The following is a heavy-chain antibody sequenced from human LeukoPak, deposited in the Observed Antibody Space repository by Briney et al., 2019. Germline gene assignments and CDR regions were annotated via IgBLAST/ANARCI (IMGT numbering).Heavy chain of an antibody. Sequence: GGSLRLSCAAYGFTFSSYAMSWVRQAPGKGLEWVSAISGSGGSTYYADSVKGRFTISRDNSKNTLYLQMNSLRAEDTAVYYCAKDPGYSSGWYFSTWGQGTLVTVSS. V-gene: IGHV3-23*01. CDR3: AKDPGYSSGWYFST. D-gene: IGHD6-19*01. CDR2: ISGSGGST. J-gene: IGHJ5*02. CDR1: GFTFSSYA.